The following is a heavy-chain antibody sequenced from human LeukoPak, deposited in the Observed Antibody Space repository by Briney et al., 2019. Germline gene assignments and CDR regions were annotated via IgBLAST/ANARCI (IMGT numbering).Heavy chain of an antibody. CDR1: GGTFSSYA. V-gene: IGHV1-69*05. J-gene: IGHJ3*02. CDR3: ARDLYGDQGLDAFDI. Sequence: SVKVSCKASGGTFSSYAISWVRQAPGQGLEWMGGIIPIFGTANYAQKFQGRVTITTDESTSTAYMELSSLRSEDTAVYYCARDLYGDQGLDAFDIWGQGTMVTVSS. D-gene: IGHD4-17*01. CDR2: IIPIFGTA.